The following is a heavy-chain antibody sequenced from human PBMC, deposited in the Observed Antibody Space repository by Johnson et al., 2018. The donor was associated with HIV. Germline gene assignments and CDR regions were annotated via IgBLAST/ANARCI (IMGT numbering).Heavy chain of an antibody. D-gene: IGHD6-19*01. V-gene: IGHV3-64*01. Sequence: VQLVESGGGLVQPGGSLRLSCAASGFTFSSYAMHWVRQAPGKGLEYVSAISNNGGSTYYANSVKGRFTISRDNAKNSLYLQMNSLRAEDTAVYYCAKDMGYSSGLGNTAFDIWGLGTMVTVSS. CDR3: AKDMGYSSGLGNTAFDI. J-gene: IGHJ3*02. CDR1: GFTFSSYA. CDR2: ISNNGGST.